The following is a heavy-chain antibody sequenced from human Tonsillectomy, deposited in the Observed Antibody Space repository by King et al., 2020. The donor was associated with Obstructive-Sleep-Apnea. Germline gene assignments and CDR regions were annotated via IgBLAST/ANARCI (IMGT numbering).Heavy chain of an antibody. Sequence: QLVQSGAEVKKPGSSVKVSCKASGGTFSSYAISWVRQAPGQGLEWMGGIIPIFGTANYAQKFQGRVTITADESTSTAYMELSSLRSEETAVYYCARSNVTMVRGVIMGYYYYGMDVWGQGTTVTVSS. J-gene: IGHJ6*02. D-gene: IGHD3-10*01. CDR1: GGTFSSYA. CDR3: ARSNVTMVRGVIMGYYYYGMDV. V-gene: IGHV1-69*01. CDR2: IIPIFGTA.